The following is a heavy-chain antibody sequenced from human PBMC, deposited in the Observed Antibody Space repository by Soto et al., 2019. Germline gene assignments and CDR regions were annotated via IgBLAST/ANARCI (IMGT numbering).Heavy chain of an antibody. Sequence: QVQLQESGPGLVKPSATLSLTCKVSGGSISGYYWSWIRQTDEKGLEWIGRIYTTGSTMYNPSHKRRLTMSIDTSKNQFSLKLSSVTAADTAVYYCARDPLEGGWAARPGSWFDPWGQGTLVTVSS. CDR3: ARDPLEGGWAARPGSWFDP. CDR2: IYTTGST. CDR1: GGSISGYY. J-gene: IGHJ5*02. V-gene: IGHV4-4*07. D-gene: IGHD6-6*01.